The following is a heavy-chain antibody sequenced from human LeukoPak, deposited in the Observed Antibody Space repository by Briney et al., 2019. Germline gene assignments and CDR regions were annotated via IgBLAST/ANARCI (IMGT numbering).Heavy chain of an antibody. D-gene: IGHD2-2*01. V-gene: IGHV4-59*01. J-gene: IGHJ2*01. CDR2: IYYSGST. CDR1: GGSISSYY. CDR3: ARNPLGNCSSASCLRYWYFDL. Sequence: SETLSLTCTVSGGSISSYYWSWIRQPPGKGLEWIGYIYYSGSTNYNPSLKSRVTMSVDTSKNQFSLKLSSVTAADTAVYYCARNPLGNCSSASCLRYWYFDLWGRGTLVTVSS.